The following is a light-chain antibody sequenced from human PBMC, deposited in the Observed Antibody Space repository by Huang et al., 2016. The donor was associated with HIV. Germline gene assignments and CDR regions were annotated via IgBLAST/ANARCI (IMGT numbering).Light chain of an antibody. V-gene: IGKV3-20*01. CDR1: QRVSSSS. CDR3: QQFGSKSRYT. Sequence: EIVLTQSPGTLSLSPGERATLFCRASQRVSSSSLTWYRQEPGQAPRLVIYDESNRAAGIPDRFSGSGSGTNFTLTISRLEPEDVAVYYCQQFGSKSRYTFGQGTKLEIK. J-gene: IGKJ2*01. CDR2: DES.